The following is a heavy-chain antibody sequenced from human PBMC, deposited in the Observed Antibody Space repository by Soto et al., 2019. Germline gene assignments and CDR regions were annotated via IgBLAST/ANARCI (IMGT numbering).Heavy chain of an antibody. CDR3: ARTEGRSTRGDY. CDR2: ISTYNGDT. D-gene: IGHD2-8*01. CDR1: GYSFTTYG. V-gene: IGHV1-18*01. J-gene: IGHJ4*02. Sequence: QVQLVQSGAEVKKPGASVRVSCKASGYSFTTYGVTWVRQAPGQGLAWMGWISTYNGDTRVAQQHQGRVTLTTDTDTNAAHMELRSLRSDDTAIYYCARTEGRSTRGDYWGQGTLVTVSS.